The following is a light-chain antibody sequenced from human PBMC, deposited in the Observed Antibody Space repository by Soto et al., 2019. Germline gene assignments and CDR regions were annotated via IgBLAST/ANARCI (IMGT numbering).Light chain of an antibody. V-gene: IGKV3-11*01. CDR3: QQRTNWPLT. J-gene: IGKJ4*01. CDR2: DAS. CDR1: QSVSSS. Sequence: EIVLTQSPATLSLPPGERATLSCRASQSVSSSLAWYQQKSGQGPRLLIYDASNRATGIPARFSGSGSGTDFTLTISSLEPEDFAVYYCQQRTNWPLTFGGGTKV.